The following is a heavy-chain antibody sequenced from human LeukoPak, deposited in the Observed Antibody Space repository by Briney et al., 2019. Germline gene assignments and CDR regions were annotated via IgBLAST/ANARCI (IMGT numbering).Heavy chain of an antibody. V-gene: IGHV3-48*01. CDR2: ISSGSSTI. D-gene: IGHD6-13*01. Sequence: GGSLRLSCAASGFTFSSYSMNWVRQAPGKGLEWVSYISSGSSTIYYADSVKGRFTISRDNAKNSLYLQMNSLRAEDTAVYYCARGYSSSWYEYYFDYWGQGTLVTVSS. CDR3: ARGYSSSWYEYYFDY. CDR1: GFTFSSYS. J-gene: IGHJ4*02.